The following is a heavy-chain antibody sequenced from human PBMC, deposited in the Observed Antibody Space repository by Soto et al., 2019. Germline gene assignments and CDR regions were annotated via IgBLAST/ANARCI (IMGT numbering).Heavy chain of an antibody. V-gene: IGHV2-5*02. Sequence: SGPTLVNPTQTLTLTCTFSGFSLSTSGVGVGWIRQPPGKALEWLALIYWDDDKRYSPSLRSRLTITKDTSKNQVVLTMTNMDPVDTATYYCAHRHEWNDVLAFDIWGQGTMVTVSS. D-gene: IGHD1-1*01. CDR3: AHRHEWNDVLAFDI. CDR2: IYWDDDK. CDR1: GFSLSTSGVG. J-gene: IGHJ3*02.